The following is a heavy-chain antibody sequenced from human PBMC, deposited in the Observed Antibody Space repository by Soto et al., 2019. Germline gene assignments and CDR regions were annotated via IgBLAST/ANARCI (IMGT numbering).Heavy chain of an antibody. D-gene: IGHD6-13*01. V-gene: IGHV3-30-3*01. CDR3: ARDQTGITTAGGGRIDP. CDR2: VSFDGSNK. Sequence: QVQLVESGGGVVQPGRSLRLSCAASGFTFSTHAMHWVRQAPGKGLECVAIVSFDGSNKYYADSVKGRFTISSDNSKNTLYLQMSGLTPEDTAVYYCARDQTGITTAGGGRIDPWGQGALVTVSS. J-gene: IGHJ5*02. CDR1: GFTFSTHA.